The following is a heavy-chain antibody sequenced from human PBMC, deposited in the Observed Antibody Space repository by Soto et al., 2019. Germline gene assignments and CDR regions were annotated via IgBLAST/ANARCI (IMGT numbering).Heavy chain of an antibody. J-gene: IGHJ4*02. CDR1: GFTFSSYG. CDR2: ISGTADNT. D-gene: IGHD2-2*01. V-gene: IGHV3-23*01. Sequence: VGSLRLSCAASGFTFSSYGMHSVRQAPGKGLEWLSVISGTADNTSYADSVKGRFTISRDNSKNTLYLQMNTLRVEDTASYYCAKGSRESATCCGEDCGQGTLVTVSS. CDR3: AKGSRESATCCGED.